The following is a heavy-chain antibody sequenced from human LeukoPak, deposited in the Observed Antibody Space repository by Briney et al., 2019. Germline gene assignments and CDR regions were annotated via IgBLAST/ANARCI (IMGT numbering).Heavy chain of an antibody. D-gene: IGHD3-22*01. Sequence: ASETVSCKGSVGAFSSYAISCGRQALRQRLEWGGGIIPIFGTANYAQKFQGRVTITTDESTSTAYMELSSLRSEDTAVYYCARDTDSSGLDACDIWGQGTMVTVSS. CDR2: IIPIFGTA. J-gene: IGHJ3*02. V-gene: IGHV1-69*05. CDR3: ARDTDSSGLDACDI. CDR1: VGAFSSYA.